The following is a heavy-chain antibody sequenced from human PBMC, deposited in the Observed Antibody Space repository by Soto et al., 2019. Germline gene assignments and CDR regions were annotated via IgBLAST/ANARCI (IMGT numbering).Heavy chain of an antibody. CDR1: GYTFTGYY. J-gene: IGHJ6*02. CDR3: ARGVATIRDYYYYYYGMDV. D-gene: IGHD5-12*01. V-gene: IGHV1-2*04. CDR2: INPNSGGT. Sequence: WASVKVSCKASGYTFTGYYMHWVRQAPGQGLEWMGWINPNSGGTNYAQKFQGWVTMTRDTSISTAYMELSRLRSDDTAVYYCARGVATIRDYYYYYYGMDVWGQGTTVTVSS.